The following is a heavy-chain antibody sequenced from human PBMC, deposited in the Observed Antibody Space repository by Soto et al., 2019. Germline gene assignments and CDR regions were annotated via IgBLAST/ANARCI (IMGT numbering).Heavy chain of an antibody. V-gene: IGHV3-23*01. CDR1: GFTFSSYA. CDR3: AKGYYGDYRFDY. D-gene: IGHD4-17*01. J-gene: IGHJ4*02. Sequence: EVQLLESGGDLVHPGGSRRLSCAASGFTFSSYAMSWVRQAPWKGLEWVSGSSGSCGSTYYADSVKGRFTISRDNSKNTLYLQMSSLRAEDTAVYYCAKGYYGDYRFDYWGQGTLVTVSS. CDR2: SSGSCGST.